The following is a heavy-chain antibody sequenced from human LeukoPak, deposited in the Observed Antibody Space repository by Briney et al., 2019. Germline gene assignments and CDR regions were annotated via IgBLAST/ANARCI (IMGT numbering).Heavy chain of an antibody. CDR3: ARDLLGYSYGYYCGMDV. J-gene: IGHJ6*02. V-gene: IGHV1-18*01. CDR2: ISAYNGNT. Sequence: ASVKVSCKTSGYTFTSYGISWVRQAPGQGLEWMGWISAYNGNTNYAQKLQGRVTMTTDTSTSTAYMELRSLRSDDTAVYYCARDLLGYSYGYYCGMDVWGQGTTVTVSS. D-gene: IGHD5-18*01. CDR1: GYTFTSYG.